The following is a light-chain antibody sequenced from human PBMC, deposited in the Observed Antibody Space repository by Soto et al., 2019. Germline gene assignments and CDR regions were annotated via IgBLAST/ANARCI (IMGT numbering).Light chain of an antibody. V-gene: IGKV1-5*03. J-gene: IGKJ1*01. Sequence: DIQVTQSPSALSASVGDRVTITCRASQSVHSWLAWYQQKPGKAPKLLIYRASSLESGVPSRFSGSTSGTEFTLTISSLQPDDFATYYCEQYDSYPWTFGLGTKVEIK. CDR3: EQYDSYPWT. CDR2: RAS. CDR1: QSVHSW.